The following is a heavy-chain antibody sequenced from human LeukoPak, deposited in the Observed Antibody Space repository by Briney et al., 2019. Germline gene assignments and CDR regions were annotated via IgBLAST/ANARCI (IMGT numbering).Heavy chain of an antibody. CDR1: GFTFSSYG. V-gene: IGHV3-30*02. CDR2: IHYDGSSK. J-gene: IGHJ3*02. D-gene: IGHD3-10*01. Sequence: HPGGSLRLSCAASGFTFSSYGMHWVRQAPGKGLEWVAFIHYDGSSKYYADSVKGRFTISRDNSKNTVYLQMNSLRAEDTAVYYCARDSVDSGHDFDIWGQGTMVTVSS. CDR3: ARDSVDSGHDFDI.